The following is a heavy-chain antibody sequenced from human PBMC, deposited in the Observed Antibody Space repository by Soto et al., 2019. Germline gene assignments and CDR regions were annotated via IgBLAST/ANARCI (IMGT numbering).Heavy chain of an antibody. D-gene: IGHD2-8*01. CDR1: GYTFTSYA. CDR2: INAGNGNT. J-gene: IGHJ6*03. Sequence: ASVKVSCKASGYTFTSYAMHWVRQAPGQRLGWMGWINAGNGNTKYSQKFQGRVTITRDTSASTAYMELSSLRSEDTAVYYCARDKRGGGYCTNGVCSSYYYYMDVWGKGTTVTVSS. CDR3: ARDKRGGGYCTNGVCSSYYYYMDV. V-gene: IGHV1-3*01.